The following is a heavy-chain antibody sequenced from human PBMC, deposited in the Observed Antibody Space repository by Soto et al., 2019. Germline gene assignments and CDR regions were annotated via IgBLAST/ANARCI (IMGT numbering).Heavy chain of an antibody. V-gene: IGHV1-18*01. Sequence: ASVKVSCKASGYTFTSYGISWVRQAPGQGLEWMGWISSYSGNTNYAQKLQGTVTMTTDTSTSTAYMELRSLRSDDTAVYFCARGDFYGPAHFDYWGQGTLVTVSS. J-gene: IGHJ4*02. CDR1: GYTFTSYG. CDR2: ISSYSGNT. CDR3: ARGDFYGPAHFDY. D-gene: IGHD4-17*01.